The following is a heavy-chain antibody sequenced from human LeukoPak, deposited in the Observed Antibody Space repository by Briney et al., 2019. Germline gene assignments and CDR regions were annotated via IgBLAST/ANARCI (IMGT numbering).Heavy chain of an antibody. Sequence: GGSLRLSCAASGFTFSDYYMSWIRQAPGKGLEWVSYISSSGSTIYYADSVKGRFTFSRDNAKNSLYLQMNSLRAEDTAVYYCARDPTRNSWPYWGQGTLVTVSS. V-gene: IGHV3-11*01. CDR3: ARDPTRNSWPY. CDR1: GFTFSDYY. CDR2: ISSSGSTI. D-gene: IGHD4-23*01. J-gene: IGHJ4*02.